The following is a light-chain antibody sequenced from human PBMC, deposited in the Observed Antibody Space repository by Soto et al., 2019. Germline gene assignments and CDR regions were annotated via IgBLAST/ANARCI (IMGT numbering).Light chain of an antibody. CDR1: QAIGDT. CDR2: DTS. Sequence: EIVMTQSPATLSVSPGEGATLCCRASQAIGDTLAWYQPKPGQPPRLLSYDTSIRATGVPARFSGSRSGAEFTLTISRLQSEDFAVSYCKHYVNWPLTFGGGTKGDIK. J-gene: IGKJ4*01. CDR3: KHYVNWPLT. V-gene: IGKV3-15*01.